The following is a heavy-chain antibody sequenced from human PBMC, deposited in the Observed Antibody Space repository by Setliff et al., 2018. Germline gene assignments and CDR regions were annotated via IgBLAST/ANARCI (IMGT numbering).Heavy chain of an antibody. CDR3: AREGIRGYFYYYMDV. CDR2: TNWNGDDI. CDR1: GFTFRDYG. Sequence: PGGSLRLSCAASGFTFRDYGMNWVRQVPGKGLEWVSGTNWNGDDISYADSVQGRFTISRDKNSLYLQMHSLRAEDTAVYYCAREGIRGYFYYYMDVWGKGTTVTVSS. J-gene: IGHJ6*03. V-gene: IGHV3-20*04.